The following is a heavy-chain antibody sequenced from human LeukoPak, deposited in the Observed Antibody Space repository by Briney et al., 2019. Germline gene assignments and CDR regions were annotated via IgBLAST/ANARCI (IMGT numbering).Heavy chain of an antibody. CDR1: GFTFSTYA. CDR2: IGGSGGTT. J-gene: IGHJ4*02. D-gene: IGHD1-26*01. Sequence: GGSLRLSCAASGFTFSTYAVSWIRQAPGKGLEWVSTIGGSGGTTYYADSVKGRFTISRDNSQNTLYLQMNTLRAEDTAVYYCAKDHSGLSTRWDYFDYWGQGTLVTVSS. V-gene: IGHV3-23*01. CDR3: AKDHSGLSTRWDYFDY.